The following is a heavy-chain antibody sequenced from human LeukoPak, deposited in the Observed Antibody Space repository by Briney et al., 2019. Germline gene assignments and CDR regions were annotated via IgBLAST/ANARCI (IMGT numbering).Heavy chain of an antibody. Sequence: ASVKVSCKASGYIFTGYYMHWVRQAPGQGLEWMGRINPNSGGTNYAQKFQGRVTMTRDTSISTAYMELSRLRSDDTAVYYCARVDYGDPSTFDYWGQGTLVTVSS. CDR1: GYIFTGYY. CDR3: ARVDYGDPSTFDY. D-gene: IGHD4-17*01. J-gene: IGHJ4*02. V-gene: IGHV1-2*06. CDR2: INPNSGGT.